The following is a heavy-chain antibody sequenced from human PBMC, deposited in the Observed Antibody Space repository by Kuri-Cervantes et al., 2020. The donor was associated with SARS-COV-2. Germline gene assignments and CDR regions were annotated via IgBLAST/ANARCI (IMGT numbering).Heavy chain of an antibody. D-gene: IGHD3-22*01. Sequence: ASVKASCKASGYTFTSYYMHWVRQAPGQGLEWMGIINTSSGSTSYVQKFQGRVTMTRDTSTSTVYMELSSLGSEDTAVYYCARGDYDSAGYFDYWGQGTLVTVSS. J-gene: IGHJ4*02. V-gene: IGHV1-46*01. CDR2: INTSSGST. CDR3: ARGDYDSAGYFDY. CDR1: GYTFTSYY.